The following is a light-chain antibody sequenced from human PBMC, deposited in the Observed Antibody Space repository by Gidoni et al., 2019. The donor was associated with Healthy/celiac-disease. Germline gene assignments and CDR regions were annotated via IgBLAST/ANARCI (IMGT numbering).Light chain of an antibody. CDR1: QEISNY. CDR2: DTS. V-gene: IGKV1-33*01. CDR3: QQYDNPMYT. Sequence: DIQMTQSPSSLSASVGDRVTITCQASQEISNYLNWYQQKPGKAPKLLIYDTSNLETGVPSRFSGSGSGTDFTFTISSLQPEDIATYYCQQYDNPMYTFGQGTKLEIK. J-gene: IGKJ2*01.